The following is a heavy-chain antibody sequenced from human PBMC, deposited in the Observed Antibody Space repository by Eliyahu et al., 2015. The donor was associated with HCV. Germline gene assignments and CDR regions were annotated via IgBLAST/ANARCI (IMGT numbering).Heavy chain of an antibody. CDR3: AKESSGWYDI. CDR2: ISGSGGST. CDR1: GFTFGXYA. J-gene: IGHJ3*02. V-gene: IGHV3-23*01. D-gene: IGHD6-19*01. Sequence: EVQLLESGGGLVQPGGSLRLXCAASGFTFGXYAMXWVRQAPGKGXEWVSAISGSGGSTYYADSVKGRFTISRDNSKNTLYLQMNSLRAEDTAVYYCAKESSGWYDIWGQGTMVTVSS.